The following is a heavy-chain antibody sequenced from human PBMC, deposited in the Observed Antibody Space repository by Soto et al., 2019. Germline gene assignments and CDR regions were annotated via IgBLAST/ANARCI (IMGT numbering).Heavy chain of an antibody. V-gene: IGHV1-8*01. D-gene: IGHD3-3*01. Sequence: GASVKVSCKASGYTFTSYDINWVRQATGQGLEWMGWMNPNSGNTGYAQKFQGRVTMTRNTSISTAYMELSSLRSEDTAAYYCARNSDFWSGYYSYWGQGTLVTVSS. CDR3: ARNSDFWSGYYSY. CDR2: MNPNSGNT. J-gene: IGHJ4*02. CDR1: GYTFTSYD.